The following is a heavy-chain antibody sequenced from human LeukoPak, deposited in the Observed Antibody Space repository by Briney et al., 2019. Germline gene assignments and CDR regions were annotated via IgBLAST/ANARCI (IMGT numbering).Heavy chain of an antibody. D-gene: IGHD2-15*01. V-gene: IGHV1-2*04. CDR2: INPNSGGT. Sequence: ASVKVSCKASGYTFTGYYMHWVRQAPGQGLGWMGWINPNSGGTDYAQKFQGWVTMTRDTSISTAYMELSRLRSDDTAVYYCARDGLAADAFDIWGQGTMVTVSS. CDR1: GYTFTGYY. J-gene: IGHJ3*02. CDR3: ARDGLAADAFDI.